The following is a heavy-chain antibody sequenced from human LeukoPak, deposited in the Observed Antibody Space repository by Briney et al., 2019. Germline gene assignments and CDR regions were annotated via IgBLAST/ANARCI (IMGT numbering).Heavy chain of an antibody. CDR2: IYYSGST. Sequence: KPSETLSLTCTVSGDSISSYYWSWIRQPPGKGREWIGYIYYSGSTNYNPSLKSRVTISVDTSKNQFSLKLSSVTAADTAVYYCSRARYGYYDSSGYCDYWGQGTLVTVSS. V-gene: IGHV4-59*01. CDR1: GDSISSYY. D-gene: IGHD3-22*01. CDR3: SRARYGYYDSSGYCDY. J-gene: IGHJ4*02.